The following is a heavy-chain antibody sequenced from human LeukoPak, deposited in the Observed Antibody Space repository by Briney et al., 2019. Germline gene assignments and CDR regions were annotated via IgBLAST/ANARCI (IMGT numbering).Heavy chain of an antibody. J-gene: IGHJ6*02. V-gene: IGHV4-59*08. Sequence: SETLSLTCSVSGGSVNRYYWSWIRQPPGKGLEWMWYIYYSWSTNYNPSLKSRVTISVDTSKNQFSLKLSSLTAADTAAYYCARHKDSSSWRSFYYGMDVWGQGTTVTVSS. CDR2: IYYSWST. D-gene: IGHD6-19*01. CDR3: ARHKDSSSWRSFYYGMDV. CDR1: GGSVNRYY.